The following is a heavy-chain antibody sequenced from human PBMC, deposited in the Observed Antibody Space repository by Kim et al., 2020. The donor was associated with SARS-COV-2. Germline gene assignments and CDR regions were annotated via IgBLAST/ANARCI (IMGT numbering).Heavy chain of an antibody. CDR3: ARRRSGYYDSSGYYFTEYFDY. CDR2: INHSGST. D-gene: IGHD3-22*01. V-gene: IGHV4-34*01. Sequence: SETLSLTCAVYGGSFSGYYWSWIRQPPGKGLEWIGDINHSGSTNYNPSLKSRVTISVDTSKNQFSLKLSSVTAADTAVYYCARRRSGYYDSSGYYFTEYFDYWGQGTLVTVSS. J-gene: IGHJ4*02. CDR1: GGSFSGYY.